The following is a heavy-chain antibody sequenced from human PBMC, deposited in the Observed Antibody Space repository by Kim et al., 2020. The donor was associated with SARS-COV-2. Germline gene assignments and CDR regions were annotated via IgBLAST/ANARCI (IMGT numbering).Heavy chain of an antibody. V-gene: IGHV4-59*08. D-gene: IGHD3-3*01. CDR3: ARHGRTGITIYRVVITYYCMDV. J-gene: IGHJ6*03. CDR1: GGSISSYY. CDR2: IYYSGST. Sequence: SETLSLTCTVSGGSISSYYWSWIRQPPGKGLEWIGYIYYSGSTNYNPSLKSRVTISVDTSKNQFSLKLSSVTAADTAVYYCARHGRTGITIYRVVITYYCMDVVGKGTTVTVSS.